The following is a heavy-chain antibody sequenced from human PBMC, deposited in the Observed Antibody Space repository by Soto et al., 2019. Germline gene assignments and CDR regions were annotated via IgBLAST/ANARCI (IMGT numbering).Heavy chain of an antibody. Sequence: SVKVSCKASGGTFSSYTISWVRQAPGQGLEWMGRIIPILGIANYAQKFQGRVTITADKSTSTAYMELSSLRSEDTAVYYCARDTPSGYYYEYYYYGMDVWGQGTTVTV. D-gene: IGHD3-22*01. CDR1: GGTFSSYT. CDR3: ARDTPSGYYYEYYYYGMDV. J-gene: IGHJ6*02. CDR2: IIPILGIA. V-gene: IGHV1-69*04.